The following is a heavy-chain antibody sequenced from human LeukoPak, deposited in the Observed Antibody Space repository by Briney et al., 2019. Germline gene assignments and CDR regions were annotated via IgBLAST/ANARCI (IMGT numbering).Heavy chain of an antibody. V-gene: IGHV3-7*01. J-gene: IGHJ6*03. CDR2: IKQDGGEK. D-gene: IGHD4-17*01. CDR1: GFTFSSYS. CDR3: AREYTVTTSLKVWSDYYYYMDV. Sequence: GGSLRLSCAASGFTFSSYSMSWVRQAPGKGLEWVANIKQDGGEKYYVDSVKGRFTISRDNAKNSLYLQMNSLRAEDTAVYYCAREYTVTTSLKVWSDYYYYMDVWGKGTTVTVSS.